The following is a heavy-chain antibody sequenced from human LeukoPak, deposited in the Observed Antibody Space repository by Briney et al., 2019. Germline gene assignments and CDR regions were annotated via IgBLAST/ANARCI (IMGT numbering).Heavy chain of an antibody. CDR1: GFTFSSYA. CDR2: ISSNGGST. Sequence: GGSLRLSCAASGFTFSSYAMYWVRQAPGKGLEYVSAISSNGGSTYYANSVKGRFTISRDNSKNALYLQMGSLRAEDMAVYYCARGMVRGVITPGMDVWGQGTTVTVSS. CDR3: ARGMVRGVITPGMDV. V-gene: IGHV3-64*01. D-gene: IGHD3-10*01. J-gene: IGHJ6*02.